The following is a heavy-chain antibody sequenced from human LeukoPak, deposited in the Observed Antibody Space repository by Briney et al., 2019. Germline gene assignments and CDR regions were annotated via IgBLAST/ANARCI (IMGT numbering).Heavy chain of an antibody. CDR2: IKSKADGETI. V-gene: IGHV3-15*07. Sequence: PGGSLRLSCAASGFTFTNAWMNWVRQAPGMGLEWVGRIKSKADGETIDYAAPVKGRFTFSRDDSKNMLYLQMNSLKSEDTAVYYCSTLTSRGLSDSWGQGTLVTVSS. D-gene: IGHD1-20*01. CDR1: GFTFTNAW. J-gene: IGHJ4*02. CDR3: STLTSRGLSDS.